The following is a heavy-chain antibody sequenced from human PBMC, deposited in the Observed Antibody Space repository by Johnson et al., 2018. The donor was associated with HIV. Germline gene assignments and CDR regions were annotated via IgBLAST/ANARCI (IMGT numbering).Heavy chain of an antibody. V-gene: IGHV3-30*02. J-gene: IGHJ3*02. CDR3: ASQPQGGATGGAFDI. D-gene: IGHD1-26*01. CDR2: IRFDGSNK. Sequence: QVQLVESGGGVVQPGTSLRLSCAASGFTFSSYTMHWVRQAPGKGLEWVAFIRFDGSNKYYADSVKGRVTISRDNSKNTLYLQMNSLRAEDTAVYYCASQPQGGATGGAFDIWGQGTMVTVSS. CDR1: GFTFSSYT.